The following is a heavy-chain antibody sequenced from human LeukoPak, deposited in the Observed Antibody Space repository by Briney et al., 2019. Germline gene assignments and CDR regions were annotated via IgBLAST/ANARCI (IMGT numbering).Heavy chain of an antibody. CDR1: GGSFSGYY. V-gene: IGHV4-31*11. Sequence: SETLSLTCAVYGGSFSGYYWSWIRQHPGKGLEWIGYIYYSGSTYYNPSLKSRVTISVDTSKNQFSLKLSSVTAADTAVYYCASSKSGYYDSSGYYYWGQGTLVTVSS. D-gene: IGHD3-22*01. CDR3: ASSKSGYYDSSGYYY. J-gene: IGHJ4*02. CDR2: IYYSGST.